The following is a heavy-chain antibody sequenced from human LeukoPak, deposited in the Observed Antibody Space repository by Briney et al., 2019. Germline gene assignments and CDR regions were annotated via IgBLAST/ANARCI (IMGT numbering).Heavy chain of an antibody. D-gene: IGHD1-26*01. CDR3: ARDRRGTYHENYFDY. CDR2: FDPEDGET. CDR1: GYTLTELS. Sequence: ASVKVSCKVSGYTLTELSMHWVRQAPGKGLEWMGGFDPEDGETIYAQKFQGRVTMTRDTSISTAYMELSSLRSDDTAVYYCARDRRGTYHENYFDYWGQGTLVTVSS. V-gene: IGHV1-24*01. J-gene: IGHJ4*02.